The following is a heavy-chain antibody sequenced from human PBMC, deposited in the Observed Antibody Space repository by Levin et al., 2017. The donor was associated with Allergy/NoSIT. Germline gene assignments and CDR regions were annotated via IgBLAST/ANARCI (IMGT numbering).Heavy chain of an antibody. V-gene: IGHV3-23*01. CDR1: GFTLSSSA. J-gene: IGHJ5*02. D-gene: IGHD6-13*01. Sequence: SCAASGFTLSSSAMSWVRQVPGKGLEYVSGISGGGDTYYADSVKGRFTVTRDPSKNTLYLQMNSLGGDDTAVYYCAKSNPYSSTWFDPWGQGTLVTVSS. CDR2: ISGGGDT. CDR3: AKSNPYSSTWFDP.